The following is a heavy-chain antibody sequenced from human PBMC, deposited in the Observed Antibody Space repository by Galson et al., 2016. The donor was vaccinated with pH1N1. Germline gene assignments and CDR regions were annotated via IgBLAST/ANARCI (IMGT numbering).Heavy chain of an antibody. J-gene: IGHJ4*02. Sequence: SLRLSCAASGFTFGDYAMRWVRQAPGKGLEYVSSISTSSGTTYYGDYVKGRFTISRDNSKNTLYLQMNSLRAEDTAVYYCANDRGRQYFDWLSLDSWGQGTLVTVSS. CDR1: GFTFGDYA. D-gene: IGHD3-9*01. V-gene: IGHV3-23*01. CDR3: ANDRGRQYFDWLSLDS. CDR2: ISTSSGTT.